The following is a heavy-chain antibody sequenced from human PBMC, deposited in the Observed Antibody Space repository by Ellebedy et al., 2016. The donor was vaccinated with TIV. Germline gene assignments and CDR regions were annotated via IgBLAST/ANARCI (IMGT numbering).Heavy chain of an antibody. J-gene: IGHJ4*02. CDR3: VRTGRPWFDY. D-gene: IGHD2-8*02. CDR2: ISTSSSYT. Sequence: GESLKISCVASGFTFSDYYMSWIRQAPGKGLEWVSTISTSSSYTKWADSVKGRFTVSRDDAKNSLYLHMNSLKAEDTAVYYCVRTGRPWFDYWGQGTLVTVSS. CDR1: GFTFSDYY. V-gene: IGHV3-11*06.